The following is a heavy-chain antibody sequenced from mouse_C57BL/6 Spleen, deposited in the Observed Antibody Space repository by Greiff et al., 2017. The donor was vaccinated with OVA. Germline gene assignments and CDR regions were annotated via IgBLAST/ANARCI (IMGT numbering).Heavy chain of an antibody. CDR1: GFTFSDYY. Sequence: EVKLVESEGGLVQPGSSMKLSCTASGFTFSDYYMAWVRQVPEKGLEWVANINHDGSSTYYLDSLKSRFNISRDNAKNILYLQMSSLKSEDTATYYCARDPFGSSYGYWYFDVWGTGTTVTVSS. V-gene: IGHV5-16*01. J-gene: IGHJ1*03. CDR3: ARDPFGSSYGYWYFDV. CDR2: INHDGSST. D-gene: IGHD1-1*01.